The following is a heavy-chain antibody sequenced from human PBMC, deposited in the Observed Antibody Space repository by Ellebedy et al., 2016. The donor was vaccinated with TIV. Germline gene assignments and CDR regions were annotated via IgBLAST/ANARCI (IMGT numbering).Heavy chain of an antibody. CDR3: ARDAGYFDL. CDR2: ISYDGSNK. J-gene: IGHJ2*01. CDR1: GFTFSSYA. Sequence: GESLKISCAASGFTFSSYAMHWVRQAPGKGLEWVAVISYDGSNKYYADSVKGRFTISRDNARSSLYLQMNSLRVEDTAVYYCARDAGYFDLWGRGTLVTVSS. V-gene: IGHV3-30-3*01.